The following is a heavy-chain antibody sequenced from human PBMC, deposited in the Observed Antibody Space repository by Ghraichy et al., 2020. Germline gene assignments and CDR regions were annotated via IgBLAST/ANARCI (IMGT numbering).Heavy chain of an antibody. Sequence: GGSLRLSCAASGFTFSSYSMNWVRQAAGKGLEWVSYIGSSSSSKYYADSVRGRFTISRDNAKNSLYLQMSSLRDEDTAVYYCARANYYDRSGYFVGDAFDIWGQGTMVTVSS. CDR3: ARANYYDRSGYFVGDAFDI. CDR2: IGSSSSSK. V-gene: IGHV3-48*02. J-gene: IGHJ3*02. D-gene: IGHD3-22*01. CDR1: GFTFSSYS.